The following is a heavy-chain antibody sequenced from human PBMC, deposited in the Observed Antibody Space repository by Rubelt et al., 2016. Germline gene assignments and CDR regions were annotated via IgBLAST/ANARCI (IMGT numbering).Heavy chain of an antibody. Sequence: QVQLVQSGAEVKKPGASVKVSCKVSGYTLTELSMHWVRQAPGKGLEWMGGFDPEDGETIYAQKFQGRVTMTEDTSTDTDYMERSILRSEDTAVYYCAIRQPDYGDLDFDYWGQGTLVTVSS. J-gene: IGHJ4*02. CDR1: GYTLTELS. CDR3: AIRQPDYGDLDFDY. V-gene: IGHV1-24*01. D-gene: IGHD4-17*01. CDR2: FDPEDGET.